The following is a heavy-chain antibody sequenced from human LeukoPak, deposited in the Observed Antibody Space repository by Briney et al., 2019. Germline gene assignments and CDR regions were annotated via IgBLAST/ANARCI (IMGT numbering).Heavy chain of an antibody. V-gene: IGHV1-69*04. D-gene: IGHD1-26*01. J-gene: IGHJ5*02. Sequence: SVKVSCKASGGTFSSYAISWVRQAPGQGLEWMGRIIPILGIANYAQKFQGRVTITADKSTSTAYMELSSLRSDDTAVYYCARDLRGSGPWNWFDPWGQGTLVTVSS. CDR2: IIPILGIA. CDR1: GGTFSSYA. CDR3: ARDLRGSGPWNWFDP.